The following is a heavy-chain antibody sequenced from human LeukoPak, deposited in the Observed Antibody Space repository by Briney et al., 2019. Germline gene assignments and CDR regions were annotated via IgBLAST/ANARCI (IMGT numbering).Heavy chain of an antibody. CDR2: IYSGGST. D-gene: IGHD6-13*01. Sequence: GSLRLSCAASGFTVSSNYMSWVRQAPGKGLEWVSVIYSGGSTYCADSVKGRFTISRDNSKNTLYLQMNSLRAEDTAVYYCAIAAAGTNYYFDYWGQGTLVTVSS. CDR1: GFTVSSNY. CDR3: AIAAAGTNYYFDY. J-gene: IGHJ4*02. V-gene: IGHV3-66*01.